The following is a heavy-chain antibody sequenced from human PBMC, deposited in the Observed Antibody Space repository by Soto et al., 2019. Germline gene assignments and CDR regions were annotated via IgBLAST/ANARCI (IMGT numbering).Heavy chain of an antibody. D-gene: IGHD2-15*01. CDR3: ARYCSGGSGYSGWGFYAFDI. J-gene: IGHJ3*02. Sequence: GGSLRLSCAASGFTFSSYGMHWVRQAPGKGLEWVAVISYDGSNKYYADSVKGRFTISRDNSKNTLYLQMNSLRAEDTAVYYCARYCSGGSGYSGWGFYAFDIWGHGTMVT. CDR2: ISYDGSNK. V-gene: IGHV3-30*03. CDR1: GFTFSSYG.